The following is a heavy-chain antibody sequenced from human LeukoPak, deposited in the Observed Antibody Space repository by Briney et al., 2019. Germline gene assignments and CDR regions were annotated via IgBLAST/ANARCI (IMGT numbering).Heavy chain of an antibody. J-gene: IGHJ4*02. CDR1: GFTFSSYA. Sequence: GGSLRLSCAASGFTFSSYAMSWVRQAPGKGLEWVARSNSDGSTTDYADSVKGRFTISRDIAKSTMFLQMDSLRAEDTAVYYCARVATTSSKWSLDYWGQGTLVTVSS. CDR3: ARVATTSSKWSLDY. CDR2: SNSDGSTT. D-gene: IGHD2-2*01. V-gene: IGHV3-74*01.